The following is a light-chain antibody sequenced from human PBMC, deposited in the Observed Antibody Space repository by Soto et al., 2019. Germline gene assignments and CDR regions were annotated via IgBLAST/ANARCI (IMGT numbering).Light chain of an antibody. CDR1: KLGDKY. CDR3: QAWDSSTAHVV. V-gene: IGLV3-1*01. J-gene: IGLJ2*01. Sequence: SDELTQPPSVSVSPGQTSSITCSGDKLGDKYAWWYQQKPGQSPVLVIYQDSKRPSGIPERFSGSNSGNTATLTISGTQAMDEADYYCQAWDSSTAHVVFGGGTKVTVL. CDR2: QDS.